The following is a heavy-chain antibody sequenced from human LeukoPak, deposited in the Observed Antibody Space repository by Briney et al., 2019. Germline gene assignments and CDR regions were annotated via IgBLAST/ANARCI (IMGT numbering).Heavy chain of an antibody. CDR2: ISSSGSSI. J-gene: IGHJ4*02. D-gene: IGHD3-22*01. CDR1: GFTFSSYG. Sequence: GGSLRLSCAASGFTFSSYGMNCVRQAPGKGLEWVSYISSSGSSIYYADAVKGRFTISRDNAKNSLYLQMNGLRAEDTAVYYCARPQRLLSGFPGYWGQGTLVTVSS. V-gene: IGHV3-48*03. CDR3: ARPQRLLSGFPGY.